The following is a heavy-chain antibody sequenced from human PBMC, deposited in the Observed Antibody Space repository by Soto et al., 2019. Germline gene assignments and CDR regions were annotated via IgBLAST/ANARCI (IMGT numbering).Heavy chain of an antibody. Sequence: EVQLVESGGGLVQPGGSLRLSCAAYGFSFSNYWMSWVRQAPGKGLEWVSNIKQDGSKKYYVDSVKGRFTISRDNANNSLYLQMNSLRAEDTAISYCARDFGGGISVAGMGFDYWGPGTLVTVSS. D-gene: IGHD6-19*01. V-gene: IGHV3-7*03. CDR1: GFSFSNYW. CDR2: IKQDGSKK. CDR3: ARDFGGGISVAGMGFDY. J-gene: IGHJ4*02.